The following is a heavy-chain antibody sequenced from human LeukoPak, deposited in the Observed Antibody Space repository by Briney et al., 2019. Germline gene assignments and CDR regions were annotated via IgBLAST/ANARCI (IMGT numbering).Heavy chain of an antibody. J-gene: IGHJ6*03. Sequence: PSETLSLTCTVSGGSISSYYWSWIRQPAGKGLEWIGRIYTSGSTNYNPSLKSRATMSVDTSKNQFSLKLSSVTAADTAVYYCARDRTGITMVRDVGDMDVWGKGTTVTISS. V-gene: IGHV4-4*07. CDR2: IYTSGST. CDR3: ARDRTGITMVRDVGDMDV. D-gene: IGHD3-10*01. CDR1: GGSISSYY.